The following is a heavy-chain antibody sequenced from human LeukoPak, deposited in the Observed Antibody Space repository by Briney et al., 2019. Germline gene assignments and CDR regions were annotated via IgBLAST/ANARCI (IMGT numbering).Heavy chain of an antibody. CDR1: GFTFSSYS. CDR2: ISTSGSTI. CDR3: ARSMIVDY. Sequence: GGSLRLSCTASGFTFSSYSMNWVRQAPGKGLEWISYISTSGSTIYYADSVKGRLTISRDNAKNSLYLQMNSLRAEDTAVYYCARSMIVDYWGQGTLVTVSS. D-gene: IGHD3-22*01. V-gene: IGHV3-48*01. J-gene: IGHJ4*02.